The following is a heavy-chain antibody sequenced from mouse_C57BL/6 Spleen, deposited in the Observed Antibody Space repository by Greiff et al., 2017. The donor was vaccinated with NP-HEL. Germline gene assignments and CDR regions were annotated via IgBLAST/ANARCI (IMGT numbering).Heavy chain of an antibody. V-gene: IGHV5-12*01. Sequence: EVQLVESGGGLVQPGGSLKLSCAASGFTFSDYYMYWVRLTPEKRLEWVAYISNGGGSTYYPDTVKGRFTISRDNAKNTLYLQMSRLKSEDTAMYYCARGGSSLYYFDYWGQGTTLTVSS. CDR2: ISNGGGST. CDR1: GFTFSDYY. D-gene: IGHD1-1*01. J-gene: IGHJ2*01. CDR3: ARGGSSLYYFDY.